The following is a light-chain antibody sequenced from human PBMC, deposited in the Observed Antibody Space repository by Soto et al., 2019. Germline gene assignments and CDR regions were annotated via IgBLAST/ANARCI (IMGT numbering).Light chain of an antibody. V-gene: IGLV2-8*01. J-gene: IGLJ1*01. CDR2: EVS. CDR3: SSYAGSNIHYV. Sequence: QSVLTQPPSASGSPGQSVTISCTGTSSDVGGYNYVSWYQQHPGKAPKLMIYEVSKRPPGVPARFSGSKSGNTASLTVSGLQAEDEADYYCSSYAGSNIHYVFGIGTK. CDR1: SSDVGGYNY.